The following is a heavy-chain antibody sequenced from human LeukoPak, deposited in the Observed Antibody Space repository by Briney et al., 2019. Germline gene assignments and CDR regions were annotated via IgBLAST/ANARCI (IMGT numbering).Heavy chain of an antibody. J-gene: IGHJ4*02. Sequence: SETLSLTCTVSGGSISSCYWSWIRQPAGKGLEWIGRIYTSGSTNYNPSLKSRVTMSVDTSKNQFSLKLSSVTAADTAVYYCACIPSIHAFYFDYWGQGTLVTVSS. CDR1: GGSISSCY. CDR2: IYTSGST. D-gene: IGHD6-6*01. CDR3: ACIPSIHAFYFDY. V-gene: IGHV4-4*07.